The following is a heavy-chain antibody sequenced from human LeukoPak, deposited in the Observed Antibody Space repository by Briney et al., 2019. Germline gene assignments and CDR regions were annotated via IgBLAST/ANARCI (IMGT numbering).Heavy chain of an antibody. V-gene: IGHV4-61*01. Sequence: SETLSLTCTVSGGSVSSGSYYWSWIRQPPGKGLEWIGYIYYSGSTNYNPSLKSRVTISVDTSKNQFSLKLSSVTAADTAVYYCARDHLKWLADWGQGTLVTVSS. D-gene: IGHD6-19*01. CDR3: ARDHLKWLAD. CDR1: GGSVSSGSYY. CDR2: IYYSGST. J-gene: IGHJ4*02.